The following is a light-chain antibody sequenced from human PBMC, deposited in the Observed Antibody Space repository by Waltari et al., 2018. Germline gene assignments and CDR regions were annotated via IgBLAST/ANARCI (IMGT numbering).Light chain of an antibody. V-gene: IGKV3-11*01. CDR1: QSVSSY. J-gene: IGKJ5*01. CDR3: QQRSNWPPIT. Sequence: ALTHSPAPLSLSPGERASLSCRASQSVSSYLAWYQQKPGQAPRLLIYDASNRATGIPARFSGSGSGTDFTLTISSLEPEDFAVYYCQQRSNWPPITFGQGTRLEIK. CDR2: DAS.